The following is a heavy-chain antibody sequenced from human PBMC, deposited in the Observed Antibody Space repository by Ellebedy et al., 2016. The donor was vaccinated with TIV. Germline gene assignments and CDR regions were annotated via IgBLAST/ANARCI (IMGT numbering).Heavy chain of an antibody. J-gene: IGHJ4*02. CDR2: IKPDGSDI. D-gene: IGHD1-26*01. V-gene: IGHV3-74*03. CDR3: ARVPGDEWEFDY. CDR1: GFSFGSYW. Sequence: GESLKISCAASGFSFGSYWMLWVRQPPGKGLEWVSRIKPDGSDITYADSVRGRFTISRDNAKNTLYLQMDSLRVEDTAVYYCARVPGDEWEFDYWGQGTQVTVSS.